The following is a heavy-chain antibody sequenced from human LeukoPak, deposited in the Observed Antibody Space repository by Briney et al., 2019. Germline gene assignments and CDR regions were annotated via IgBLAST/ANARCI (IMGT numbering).Heavy chain of an antibody. CDR2: IYYMGST. Sequence: SETLSLTCSVSGGSISGCFWTWIRQTPGRGLEWIGYIYYMGSTNYNPSLKSRVTMSIDTSKNQFSLKLSSVTAADTAVYYCAGRSGSYPLLFDYWGQGTLVTVSS. V-gene: IGHV4-59*12. D-gene: IGHD3-10*01. CDR1: GGSISGCF. J-gene: IGHJ4*02. CDR3: AGRSGSYPLLFDY.